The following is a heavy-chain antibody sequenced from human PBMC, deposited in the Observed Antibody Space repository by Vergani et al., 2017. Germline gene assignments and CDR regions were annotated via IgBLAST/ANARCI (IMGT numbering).Heavy chain of an antibody. Sequence: QVQLVQSGAEVKKPGASVKVSCKVSGYTLTELSMHWVRQAPGKGLEWMGGFDPEDGETIYAQKFQGRVTMTEDTSTDTAYMELSSLRSEDTAVYYCATERSIGFSKLPPSNWFDPWGQGTLVTVSS. CDR1: GYTLTELS. D-gene: IGHD2-15*01. V-gene: IGHV1-24*01. CDR3: ATERSIGFSKLPPSNWFDP. J-gene: IGHJ5*02. CDR2: FDPEDGET.